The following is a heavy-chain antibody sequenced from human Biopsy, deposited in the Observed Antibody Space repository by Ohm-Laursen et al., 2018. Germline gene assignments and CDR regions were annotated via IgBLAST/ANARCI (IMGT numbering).Heavy chain of an antibody. CDR3: AADSENCGGDCYIY. CDR2: FDPEEGQR. D-gene: IGHD2-21*02. V-gene: IGHV1-24*01. CDR1: GDRFTEFS. J-gene: IGHJ4*02. Sequence: SVKVSCKVSGDRFTEFSIHWVRQAPGKGLEWMGGFDPEEGQRTYAQKFQGRLTMTEDTSADTAYMELGGLRSEDAAVYYCAADSENCGGDCYIYWGQGTQVTVSS.